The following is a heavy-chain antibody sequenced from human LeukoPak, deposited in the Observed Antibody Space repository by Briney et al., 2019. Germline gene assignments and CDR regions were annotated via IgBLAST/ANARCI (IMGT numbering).Heavy chain of an antibody. Sequence: ASVKVSCKASGYTFSTYYLHWVRQAPGQGLEWMGIINPSSHSTTYAQTFEGRVTMTSDTSTSTVYMELSRLRSEDTAVYYCASSDCSGGSCFILDYWDQGTLVTVSS. CDR2: INPSSHST. D-gene: IGHD2-15*01. CDR3: ASSDCSGGSCFILDY. CDR1: GYTFSTYY. J-gene: IGHJ4*02. V-gene: IGHV1-46*01.